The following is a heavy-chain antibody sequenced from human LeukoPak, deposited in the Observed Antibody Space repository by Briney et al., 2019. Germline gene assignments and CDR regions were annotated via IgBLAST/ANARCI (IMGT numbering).Heavy chain of an antibody. D-gene: IGHD2-8*01. V-gene: IGHV4-39*07. CDR1: GGSISSSSYY. J-gene: IGHJ6*03. Sequence: PSETLSLTCTVSGGSISSSSYYWGWIRQPPGKGLEWIGSIYYSGSTYYNPSLKSRVTISVDTSKNQFSLKLSSVTAADTAVYYCARASGVPLYMDVWGKGAPVTISS. CDR2: IYYSGST. CDR3: ARASGVPLYMDV.